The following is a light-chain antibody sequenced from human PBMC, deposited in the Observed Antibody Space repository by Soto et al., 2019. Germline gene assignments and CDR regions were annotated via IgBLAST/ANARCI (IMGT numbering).Light chain of an antibody. V-gene: IGKV1-33*01. Sequence: DVQLTQSPSSLSPSVGDKVTITCQASQDITNFLNWYQQKPGKAPKLLIYAASNLETGLPSRFSGGGSGTDLTFTISSLQPEDVATYFCQQYDLLPWTFGQGTLVDVK. J-gene: IGKJ1*01. CDR2: AAS. CDR3: QQYDLLPWT. CDR1: QDITNF.